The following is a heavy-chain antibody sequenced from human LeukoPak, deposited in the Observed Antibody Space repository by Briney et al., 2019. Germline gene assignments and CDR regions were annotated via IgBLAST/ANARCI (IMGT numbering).Heavy chain of an antibody. CDR3: ASGYYSGWYIPYY. CDR1: GFTFSIYA. CDR2: IKEDGSEK. D-gene: IGHD6-19*01. Sequence: GGSLRLSCAASGFTFSIYAMIWVRQAPGKGLEWVANIKEDGSEKYYVDSVKGRFTISRDNAKNSLYLQMNSLRAEDTAVYYCASGYYSGWYIPYYWGQGTLVTVSS. V-gene: IGHV3-7*01. J-gene: IGHJ4*02.